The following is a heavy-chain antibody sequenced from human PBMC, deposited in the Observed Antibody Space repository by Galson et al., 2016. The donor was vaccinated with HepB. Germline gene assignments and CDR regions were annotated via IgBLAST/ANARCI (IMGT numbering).Heavy chain of an antibody. D-gene: IGHD3-3*01. Sequence: SETLSLTCAVSGGSVSSSHWWTWVRQPPGKGLEWIGEIYYSGSTNHSPSLKSRLTISLDQSTNQPSLRLTSVTAADTAVYYCATNPLRPGYYTLWGQGTLVTVSS. CDR3: ATNPLRPGYYTL. V-gene: IGHV4-4*02. CDR2: IYYSGST. J-gene: IGHJ4*02. CDR1: GGSVSSSHW.